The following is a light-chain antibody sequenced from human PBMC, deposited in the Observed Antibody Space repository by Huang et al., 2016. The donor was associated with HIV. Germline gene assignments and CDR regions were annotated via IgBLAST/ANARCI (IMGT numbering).Light chain of an antibody. V-gene: IGKV4-1*01. CDR3: QQYYSASLT. CDR2: WAS. CDR1: QPLLSTANNKSD. Sequence: DIVMTQSPGSLTVSLGERASINCTSSQPLLSTANNKSDLAWYQQKPRQPPKALSYWASTRESGVPERFSGSGSGTDFTLTISSLQAEDVALYYCQQYYSASLTFGQGTRVEI. J-gene: IGKJ5*01.